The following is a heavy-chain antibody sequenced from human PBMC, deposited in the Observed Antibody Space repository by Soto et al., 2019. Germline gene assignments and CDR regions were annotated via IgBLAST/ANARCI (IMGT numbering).Heavy chain of an antibody. D-gene: IGHD6-19*01. CDR3: ARVHVMVVAGSTFDY. Sequence: SETLSLTCTVSGSPTTSGSSWPWTGQPPGKGPEWIASIYHGGTTFYNPSLKSRITISVDTSNNQFSLKLTSVTAADTAVYYCARVHVMVVAGSTFDYWGHGTLVTVSS. CDR1: GSPTTSGSS. J-gene: IGHJ4*01. CDR2: IYHGGTT. V-gene: IGHV4-38-2*02.